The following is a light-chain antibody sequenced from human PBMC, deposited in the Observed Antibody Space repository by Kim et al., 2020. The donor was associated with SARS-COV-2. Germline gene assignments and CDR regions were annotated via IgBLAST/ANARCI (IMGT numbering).Light chain of an antibody. Sequence: ASVKLTCTLGSGHSRYAIAWHQQQPEKGPRYLMKVNSDGSHTKGDGIPDRFSGSSSGAVRYLTISSLQSEDEADYYCQTWGTGIRVFGGGTQLTVL. CDR2: VNSDGSH. CDR1: SGHSRYA. CDR3: QTWGTGIRV. V-gene: IGLV4-69*01. J-gene: IGLJ3*02.